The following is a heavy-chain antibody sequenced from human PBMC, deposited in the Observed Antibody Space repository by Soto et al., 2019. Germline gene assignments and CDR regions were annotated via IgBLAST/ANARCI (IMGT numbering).Heavy chain of an antibody. CDR3: ASPGYGSGSGYGMDV. Sequence: GGSLRLSCAASGFTVSSNYMSWVRQAPGKGLEWVSVIYSGGSTYYADSVKGRFTISRDNSKNTLYLQMNSLRAEDTAVYYCASPGYGSGSGYGMDVWGQGTTVTVSS. V-gene: IGHV3-53*01. CDR1: GFTVSSNY. D-gene: IGHD3-10*01. CDR2: IYSGGST. J-gene: IGHJ6*02.